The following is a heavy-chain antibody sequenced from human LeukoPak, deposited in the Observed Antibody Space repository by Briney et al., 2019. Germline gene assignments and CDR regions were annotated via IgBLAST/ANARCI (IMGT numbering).Heavy chain of an antibody. D-gene: IGHD3-10*01. CDR1: GFTFSNYE. J-gene: IGHJ4*02. Sequence: QPGGSLRLSCAASGFTFSNYEMNWVRRAPGKGLEWVSYISSSGSTIYYADSVKGRFTISRDNAKNSLYLQMNSLRAEDTAVYYCARRSSHHHLTNLSGTYYKGTYYFDYWGLGTLVTVSS. V-gene: IGHV3-48*03. CDR2: ISSSGSTI. CDR3: ARRSSHHHLTNLSGTYYKGTYYFDY.